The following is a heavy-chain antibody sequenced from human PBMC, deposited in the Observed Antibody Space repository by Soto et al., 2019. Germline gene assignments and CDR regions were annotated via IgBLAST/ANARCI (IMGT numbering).Heavy chain of an antibody. CDR1: GFTFSSYA. V-gene: IGHV3-30-3*01. CDR3: ARARRGSGYDY. D-gene: IGHD3-22*01. Sequence: QVQLVESGGGVVQPGRSLRLSCAASGFTFSSYAMHWVRQAPGKGLEWVAVISYDGSNKYYADSVKGRFTMSRDNSKNTLYLQMNSLRAEDTAVYYCARARRGSGYDYWGQGTLVTVSS. J-gene: IGHJ4*02. CDR2: ISYDGSNK.